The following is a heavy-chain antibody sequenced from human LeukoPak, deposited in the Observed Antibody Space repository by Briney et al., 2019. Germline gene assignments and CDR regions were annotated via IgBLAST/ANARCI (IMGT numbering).Heavy chain of an antibody. CDR3: ARGGDQLVHFDP. J-gene: IGHJ5*02. V-gene: IGHV4-4*07. D-gene: IGHD6-13*01. Sequence: SETLSLTCTVSGGSIRNYYWSWIRQPAGKGLEWIGRVYSSGSTNYNPSLKSRVTMSADTSKNHISLKLTSVTAADTAVYYCARGGDQLVHFDPWGQETLVTVSS. CDR2: VYSSGST. CDR1: GGSIRNYY.